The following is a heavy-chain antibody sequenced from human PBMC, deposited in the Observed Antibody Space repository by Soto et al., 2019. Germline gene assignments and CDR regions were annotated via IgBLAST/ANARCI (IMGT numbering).Heavy chain of an antibody. D-gene: IGHD6-19*01. CDR3: AKGNPNPNPGITVAGNFDY. CDR2: ISWNSGSI. J-gene: IGHJ4*02. V-gene: IGHV3-9*01. Sequence: SLRLSCAASGFTFDDYAMHWVRQAPGKGLEWVSGISWNSGSIGYADSVKGRFTISRDNAKNSLYLQMNSLRAEDTALYYCAKGNPNPNPGITVAGNFDYWGQGTLVTVSS. CDR1: GFTFDDYA.